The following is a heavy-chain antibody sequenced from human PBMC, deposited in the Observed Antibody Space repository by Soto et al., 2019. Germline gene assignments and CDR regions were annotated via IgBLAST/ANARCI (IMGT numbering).Heavy chain of an antibody. CDR2: IYWDDDK. CDR3: AHVLGYCSGGSCYSGPSDY. J-gene: IGHJ4*02. V-gene: IGHV2-5*02. Sequence: GSGPTLVNPTQTLTLTCSFSGFSLSTRGMSVAWIRQPPGKALEWLALIYWDDDKRYSPSLKSRLTTTKDTSKKQVVLTMTNMDPVDTATYYCAHVLGYCSGGSCYSGPSDYWGQGTLVTVSS. D-gene: IGHD2-15*01. CDR1: GFSLSTRGMS.